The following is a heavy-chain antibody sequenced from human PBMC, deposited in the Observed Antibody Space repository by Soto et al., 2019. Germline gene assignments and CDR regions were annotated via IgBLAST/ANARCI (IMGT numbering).Heavy chain of an antibody. Sequence: HPRGSLRLSCAASGFTFSSYGMHWVRQAPGKGLEWVAVIWYDGSNKYYADSVKGRFTISRDNSKNTLYLQMNSLRAEDTAVYYCARSSDKYCTHGVCYTIDYWGQGTLVTFSS. CDR2: IWYDGSNK. J-gene: IGHJ4*02. CDR1: GFTFSSYG. CDR3: ARSSDKYCTHGVCYTIDY. D-gene: IGHD2-8*01. V-gene: IGHV3-33*01.